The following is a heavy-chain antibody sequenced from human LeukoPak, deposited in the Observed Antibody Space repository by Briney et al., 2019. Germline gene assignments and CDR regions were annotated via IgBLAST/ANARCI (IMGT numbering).Heavy chain of an antibody. J-gene: IGHJ3*02. CDR2: ISSSSNYI. Sequence: GGALRLSCAASGFTFSTYKKNWVRQAPGKGLEGVSSISSSSNYIYYADSVKGRFTISRDNAKNSLYLQMNSLRAEDTDVYYCARDVGASAPDAFDIWGQGTMVTVSS. CDR1: GFTFSTYK. CDR3: ARDVGASAPDAFDI. V-gene: IGHV3-21*01. D-gene: IGHD1-26*01.